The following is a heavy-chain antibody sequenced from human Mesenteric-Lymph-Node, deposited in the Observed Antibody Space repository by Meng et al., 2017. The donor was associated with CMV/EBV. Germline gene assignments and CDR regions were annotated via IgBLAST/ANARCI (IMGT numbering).Heavy chain of an antibody. J-gene: IGHJ6*02. Sequence: GGSLRLSCAASGFTFSSYAMSWVRQAPGKGLEWVSAISGSGVSTYYADSVTGRFTISRDNSKNTLFLEMNSLRAEDTAVYYCAKGGYCSSSSCYRMDVWGQGTTVTVSS. CDR2: ISGSGVST. V-gene: IGHV3-23*01. CDR1: GFTFSSYA. D-gene: IGHD2-2*01. CDR3: AKGGYCSSSSCYRMDV.